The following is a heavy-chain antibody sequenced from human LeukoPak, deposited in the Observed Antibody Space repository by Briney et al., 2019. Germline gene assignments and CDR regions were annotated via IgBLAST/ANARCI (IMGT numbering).Heavy chain of an antibody. J-gene: IGHJ4*02. Sequence: PGGSLRLSCAASGFTFSSYAMSWVRQAPGKGLEWVSAISGSGGSTYYADSVKGRFTISRGNSKNTLYLQMNSLRAEDTAVYYCAKAFQEQLERPFHYWGQGTLVTVSS. D-gene: IGHD1-1*01. CDR2: ISGSGGST. CDR1: GFTFSSYA. CDR3: AKAFQEQLERPFHY. V-gene: IGHV3-23*01.